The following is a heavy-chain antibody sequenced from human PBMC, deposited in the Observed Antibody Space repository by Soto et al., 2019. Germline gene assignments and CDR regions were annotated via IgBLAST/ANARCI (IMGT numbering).Heavy chain of an antibody. J-gene: IGHJ5*02. CDR1: GYTFTSCG. D-gene: IGHD6-13*01. V-gene: IGHV1-18*01. CDR2: ISAYNGNT. CDR3: ARGTAAAGTGWFDP. Sequence: ASVKVSCKASGYTFTSCGISWVRQAPGQGLEWMGWISAYNGNTNYAQKLQGRVTMTTDTSTSTAYMELRSLRSDDTAVYYCARGTAAAGTGWFDPWGQGTLVTVSS.